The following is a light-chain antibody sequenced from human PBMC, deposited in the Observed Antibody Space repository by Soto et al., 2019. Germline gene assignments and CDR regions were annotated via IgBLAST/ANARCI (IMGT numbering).Light chain of an antibody. J-gene: IGLJ1*01. CDR2: DVS. Sequence: QSALTQPRSVSGSPGQSVTISCTGTSSDVGGYNYVSWYQQHPGKAPKLMIYDVSKRPSGVPDRFSGSKSGNTASLTISGLQAEDEADYYRCSYAGSYTLDVFGTGTKLTVL. CDR1: SSDVGGYNY. CDR3: CSYAGSYTLDV. V-gene: IGLV2-11*01.